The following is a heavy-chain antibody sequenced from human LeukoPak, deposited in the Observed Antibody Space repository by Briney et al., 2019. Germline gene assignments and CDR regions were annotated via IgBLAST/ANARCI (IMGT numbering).Heavy chain of an antibody. V-gene: IGHV1-2*02. CDR3: ARFVVVPAANYFDY. CDR2: INPNSGGT. J-gene: IGHJ4*02. D-gene: IGHD2-2*01. CDR1: GYTFTGYY. Sequence: GASVRVSCKASGYTFTGYYMHWVRQAPGQGLEWMGWINPNSGGTNYAQKFQGRVTMTRDTSISTAYMELSRLRSDDTAVYYCARFVVVPAANYFDYWGQGTLVTVSS.